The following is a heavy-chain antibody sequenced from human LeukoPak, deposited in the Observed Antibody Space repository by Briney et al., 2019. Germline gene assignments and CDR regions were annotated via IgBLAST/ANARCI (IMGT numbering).Heavy chain of an antibody. D-gene: IGHD3-22*01. Sequence: SGRSLGLSCAASGFTFSSYGMHWVRQAPGKGLEWVAVIWYDGSNKHYADSVKGRFTISRDNSKNTLYLQMNSLRAEDTAVYYCARDPGDSSGSGMDVWGQGTTVTVSS. CDR1: GFTFSSYG. CDR2: IWYDGSNK. J-gene: IGHJ6*02. CDR3: ARDPGDSSGSGMDV. V-gene: IGHV3-33*01.